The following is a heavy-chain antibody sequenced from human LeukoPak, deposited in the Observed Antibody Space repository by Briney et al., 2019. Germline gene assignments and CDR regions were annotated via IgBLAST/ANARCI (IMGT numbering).Heavy chain of an antibody. D-gene: IGHD6-13*01. J-gene: IGHJ4*02. CDR3: ATYSSSWTDYFDY. CDR1: GFTFDDYA. V-gene: IGHV3-7*01. Sequence: PGRSLRLSCAASGFTFDDYAMHWVRQAPGKGLEWVANIKQDGSEKYYVDSVKGRFTISRDNAKNSLYLQMNSLRAEDTAVYYCATYSSSWTDYFDYWGQGTLVTVSS. CDR2: IKQDGSEK.